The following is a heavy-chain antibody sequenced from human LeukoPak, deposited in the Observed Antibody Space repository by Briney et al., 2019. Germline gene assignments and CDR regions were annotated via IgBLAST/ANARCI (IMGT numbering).Heavy chain of an antibody. Sequence: ASVKVSCTVSGYTHTELSMHWVRQAPGDGLEWMGGFDTEDGETIYEQKFQGKVTMTEYTSTDTAYMVQSSMSSEDADVYDCSSPYYYDSSGYYYAYFQLWGQGTLVIVSA. CDR3: SSPYYYDSSGYYYAYFQL. CDR1: GYTHTELS. D-gene: IGHD3-22*01. J-gene: IGHJ1*01. V-gene: IGHV1-24*01. CDR2: FDTEDGET.